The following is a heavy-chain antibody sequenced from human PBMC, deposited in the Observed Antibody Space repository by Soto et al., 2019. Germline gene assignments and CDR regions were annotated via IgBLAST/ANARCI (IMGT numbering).Heavy chain of an antibody. J-gene: IGHJ6*02. CDR2: IKSKTDGGTT. D-gene: IGHD1-7*01. CDR3: TTETGTTDGYYHYGMDV. CDR1: GFTFSNAW. V-gene: IGHV3-15*07. Sequence: GGSLRLSCAASGFTFSNAWMNWVRQAPGKGLEWVGRIKSKTDGGTTDYAAPVKGRFTISRDDSKNTLYLQMNSLKTEDTAVYYCTTETGTTDGYYHYGMDVWGQGTTVTVSS.